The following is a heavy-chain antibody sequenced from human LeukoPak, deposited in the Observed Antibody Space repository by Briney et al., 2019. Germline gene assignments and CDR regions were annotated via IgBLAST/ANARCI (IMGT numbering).Heavy chain of an antibody. J-gene: IGHJ4*02. CDR2: IHYSGST. V-gene: IGHV4-59*12. Sequence: SETLSLTCTVSGGSISGYYWSWIRQPPGKGLEWIGYIHYSGSTNYNPSLKSRVSISVDTSKNQFSLKLSSVTAADTAVYYCARVTAHCSSTSCYDYFDYWGQGTLVTVSS. CDR1: GGSISGYY. CDR3: ARVTAHCSSTSCYDYFDY. D-gene: IGHD2-2*01.